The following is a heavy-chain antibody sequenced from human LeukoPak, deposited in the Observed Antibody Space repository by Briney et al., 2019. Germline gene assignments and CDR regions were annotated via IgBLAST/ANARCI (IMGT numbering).Heavy chain of an antibody. V-gene: IGHV4-38-2*01. D-gene: IGHD3-3*01. CDR3: AIVIWSGSYSDY. CDR1: GYSISSGYY. Sequence: SETLSLTCAVSGYSISSGYYWGWIRQPPGKGLEWIGSIYHSGSTYYNPSLKSRVTISVDTSKNQFSLKLSSVSAADTAVYYCAIVIWSGSYSDYWGQGTLVTVSS. J-gene: IGHJ4*02. CDR2: IYHSGST.